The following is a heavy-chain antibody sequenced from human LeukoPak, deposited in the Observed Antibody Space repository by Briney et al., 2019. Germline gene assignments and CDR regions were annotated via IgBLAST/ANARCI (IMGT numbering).Heavy chain of an antibody. J-gene: IGHJ4*02. V-gene: IGHV3-53*01. CDR3: AALWELTY. D-gene: IGHD1-26*01. CDR2: IYSGGST. Sequence: LEWVSVIYSGGSTYYADSVKGRFTISRDNSKNTLYLQMNSLRAEDTAVYYCAALWELTYWGQGTLVTVSS.